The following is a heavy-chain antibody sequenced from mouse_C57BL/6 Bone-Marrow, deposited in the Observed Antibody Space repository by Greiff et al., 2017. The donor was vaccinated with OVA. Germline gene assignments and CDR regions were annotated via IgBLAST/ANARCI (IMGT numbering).Heavy chain of an antibody. CDR3: AWFAY. CDR2: ISYDGSN. J-gene: IGHJ3*01. Sequence: EVQLQQSGPGLVKPSQSLSLTCSVTGYSITSGYYWNWIRQFPGNKLEWMGYISYDGSNNYNPSLKNRISITRDTSKNHFFLKLNSVTTEDTATYYCAWFAYWGQGTLVTVSA. CDR1: GYSITSGYY. V-gene: IGHV3-6*01.